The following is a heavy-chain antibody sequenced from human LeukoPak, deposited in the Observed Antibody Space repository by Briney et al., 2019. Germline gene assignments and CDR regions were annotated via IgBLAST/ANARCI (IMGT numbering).Heavy chain of an antibody. Sequence: GGSLRLSCAASRFTFSGYGMHCVRQAPGKGLEWVAFIWYDGSNKYYTDSVKGRFTISRDNSKNTLYLQMNSLTPEDTALYYCARKKEDFYNSGGYFLSDAFDIWGRGTLVTVSS. J-gene: IGHJ3*02. CDR1: RFTFSGYG. CDR2: IWYDGSNK. V-gene: IGHV3-30*02. D-gene: IGHD3-22*01. CDR3: ARKKEDFYNSGGYFLSDAFDI.